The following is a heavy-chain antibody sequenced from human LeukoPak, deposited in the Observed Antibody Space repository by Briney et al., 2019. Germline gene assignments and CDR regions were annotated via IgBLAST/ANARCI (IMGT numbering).Heavy chain of an antibody. CDR2: IYHSGST. V-gene: IGHV4-34*01. Sequence: PSETLSLTCAVYGGSFSGYYWSWIRQPPGKGLEWIGYIYHSGSTYYNPSLKSRVTISVDRSKNQFSLKLSSVTAADTAVYYCARGGVEYYGSGSYYWAFDIWGQGTMVTVSS. CDR3: ARGGVEYYGSGSYYWAFDI. CDR1: GGSFSGYY. D-gene: IGHD3-10*01. J-gene: IGHJ3*02.